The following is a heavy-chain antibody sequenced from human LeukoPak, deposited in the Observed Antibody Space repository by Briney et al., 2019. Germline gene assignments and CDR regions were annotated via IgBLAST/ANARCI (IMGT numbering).Heavy chain of an antibody. J-gene: IGHJ4*02. D-gene: IGHD2-15*01. V-gene: IGHV3-23*01. CDR3: ARTYGSGSLDY. CDR2: ISGGST. Sequence: GGSLRLSCAASGFTFSSYAMSWVRQAPGKGLEWVSGISGGSTYYADAVKGRFTISRDNAKNSIYLQMNGLTAEDTAVYYCARTYGSGSLDYGGQGTLVTVSS. CDR1: GFTFSSYA.